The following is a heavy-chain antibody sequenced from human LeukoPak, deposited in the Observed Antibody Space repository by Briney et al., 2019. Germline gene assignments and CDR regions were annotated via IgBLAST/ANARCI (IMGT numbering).Heavy chain of an antibody. CDR3: ARLGGYYSRNWFDP. J-gene: IGHJ5*02. CDR1: GFTFSSYS. Sequence: GGSLRLSCAASGFTFSSYSMDWVRQAPGKGLEWVSSISSSSSYIYYADSVKGRFTISRDNAKNSLYLQMNSLRAEDTAVYYCARLGGYYSRNWFDPWGQGTLVTVSS. V-gene: IGHV3-21*01. CDR2: ISSSSSYI. D-gene: IGHD3-22*01.